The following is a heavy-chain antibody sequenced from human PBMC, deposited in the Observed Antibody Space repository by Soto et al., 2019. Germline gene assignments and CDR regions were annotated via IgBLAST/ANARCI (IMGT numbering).Heavy chain of an antibody. V-gene: IGHV1-18*01. CDR2: ISPHNGNT. D-gene: IGHD2-2*01. CDR1: GYTFTTYG. Sequence: QVQLVQSGAEVKKPGASVKVSCKASGYTFTTYGISWVRQAPGQGLEWMAWISPHNGNTNYAQRLQGRVTMTTDTSTSTAYMELRSLRSDDTAVYYCAREYRTSARCYSPDYWGQGTLVTVSS. J-gene: IGHJ4*02. CDR3: AREYRTSARCYSPDY.